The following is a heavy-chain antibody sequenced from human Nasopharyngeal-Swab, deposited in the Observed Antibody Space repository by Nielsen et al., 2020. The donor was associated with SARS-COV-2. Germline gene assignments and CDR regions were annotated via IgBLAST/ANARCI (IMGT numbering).Heavy chain of an antibody. D-gene: IGHD3-3*01. CDR2: IKQDGSEK. J-gene: IGHJ6*02. V-gene: IGHV3-7*01. Sequence: GESLKISCAASGFTFSSYAMSWVRQAPGTGLEWVANIKQDGSEKYYVDSVKGRFTISRDNAKNSLYLQMNSLRAEDTAVYYCARDDDFWSGYSNGMDVWGQGTTVTVSS. CDR1: GFTFSSYA. CDR3: ARDDDFWSGYSNGMDV.